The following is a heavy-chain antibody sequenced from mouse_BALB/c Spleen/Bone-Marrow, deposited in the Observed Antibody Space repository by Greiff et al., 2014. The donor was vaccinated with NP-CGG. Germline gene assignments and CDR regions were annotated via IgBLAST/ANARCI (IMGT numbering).Heavy chain of an antibody. J-gene: IGHJ4*01. CDR2: TNPSNGRS. V-gene: IGHV1S81*02. CDR3: ARSTGTAPYFYAMDY. Sequence: QVQLQQPGAELVKPGASVKLSRKAAGYTFTSNWMHWVKQRPGQGLEWIGETNPSNGRSNYTEKFKSKATRTVDKSSSTAYMQLSSLTSEDSAVYHCARSTGTAPYFYAMDYWGQGTSVTVSS. D-gene: IGHD4-1*02. CDR1: GYTFTSNW.